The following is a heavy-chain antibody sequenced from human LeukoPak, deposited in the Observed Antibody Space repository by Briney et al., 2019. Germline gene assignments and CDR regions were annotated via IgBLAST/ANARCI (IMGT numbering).Heavy chain of an antibody. CDR2: IIPIFGTA. CDR3: ARRYSYGYNGAFDI. V-gene: IGHV1-69*05. Sequence: ASVKVSCKASGGTFSSYAISWVRQAPGQGLEWMGGIIPIFGTANYAQKFQGRVTITTDESTSTAYMELSSLRSEDTAVYYCARRYSYGYNGAFDIWGQGTMVTVS. J-gene: IGHJ3*02. D-gene: IGHD5-18*01. CDR1: GGTFSSYA.